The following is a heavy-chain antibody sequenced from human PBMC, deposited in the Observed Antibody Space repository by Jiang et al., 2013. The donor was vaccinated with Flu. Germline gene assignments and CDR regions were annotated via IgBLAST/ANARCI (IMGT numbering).Heavy chain of an antibody. CDR1: GGSISSYY. Sequence: GPGLVKPSETLSLTCTVSGGSISSYYWSWIRQPPGKGLEWIGYIYYSGSTNYNPSLKSRVTISVDTSKNQFSLKLSSVTAADTAVYYCARHRSDKAVAVDYWGQGNPGHRLL. J-gene: IGHJ4*02. CDR2: IYYSGST. D-gene: IGHD6-19*01. V-gene: IGHV4-59*08. CDR3: ARHRSDKAVAVDY.